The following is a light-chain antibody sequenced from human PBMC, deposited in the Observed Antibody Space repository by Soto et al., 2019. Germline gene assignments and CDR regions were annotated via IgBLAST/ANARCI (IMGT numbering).Light chain of an antibody. CDR1: QIVSNF. CDR3: QQRSNFLWT. J-gene: IGKJ1*01. CDR2: DTS. V-gene: IGKV3-11*01. Sequence: EIVLTQSPATLSLSPGERATLSCRASQIVSNFLVWYQHKPGQAPRLLMYDTSNRATGVPARFSGSGSGTDFTLTISSLEPEDFAVYFCQQRSNFLWTFGQGTKVEV.